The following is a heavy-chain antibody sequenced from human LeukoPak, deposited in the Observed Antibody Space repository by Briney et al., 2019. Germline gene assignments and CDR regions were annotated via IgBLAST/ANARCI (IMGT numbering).Heavy chain of an antibody. D-gene: IGHD4-17*01. CDR1: GFTFSSYW. CDR3: ARVPDYGDYLEH. Sequence: GGSLRLSCAASGFTFSSYWMSWVRQAPGKGLEWVASIKQDGSEKFYVDSVKGRFTISRDNAKNSLYLQMNSLRAEDTAVYYCARVPDYGDYLEHWGQGTLVTDSS. CDR2: IKQDGSEK. V-gene: IGHV3-7*01. J-gene: IGHJ1*01.